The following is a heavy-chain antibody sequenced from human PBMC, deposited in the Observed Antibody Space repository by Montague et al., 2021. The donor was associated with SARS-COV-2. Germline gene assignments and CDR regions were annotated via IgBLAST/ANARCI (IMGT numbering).Heavy chain of an antibody. D-gene: IGHD4-23*01. CDR2: IYYSGST. J-gene: IGHJ3*02. V-gene: IGHV4-39*01. Sequence: SETLSLTCTVSGGSISSSSCDWGWNRQPPGKGLEWIGSIYYSGSTYYXPSLKSRVTISVDTSKNQFSLKLSSVTAADTAVYYCARLRGDYGGTYDTFDIWGQGTMVTVSS. CDR1: GGSISSSSCD. CDR3: ARLRGDYGGTYDTFDI.